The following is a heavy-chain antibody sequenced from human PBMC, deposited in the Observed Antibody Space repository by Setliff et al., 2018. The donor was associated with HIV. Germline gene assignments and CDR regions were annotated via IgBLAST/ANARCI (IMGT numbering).Heavy chain of an antibody. D-gene: IGHD5-12*01. CDR3: ASVEMATISAFDI. CDR2: IIPVFGTT. CDR1: EGTFSSYA. Sequence: GASVKVSCKASEGTFSSYAISWVRQAPGQGLDWMGGIIPVFGTTNYAQKFQGRVTITADESTSTAYMELSSLRSEDTAVYYCASVEMATISAFDIWGQGTMVTVSS. J-gene: IGHJ3*02. V-gene: IGHV1-69*13.